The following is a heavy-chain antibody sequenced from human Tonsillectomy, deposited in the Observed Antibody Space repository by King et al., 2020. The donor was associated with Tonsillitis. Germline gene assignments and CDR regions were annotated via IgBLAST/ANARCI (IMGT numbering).Heavy chain of an antibody. CDR1: GFSLTTSGMC. J-gene: IGHJ3*02. D-gene: IGHD3-10*01. V-gene: IGHV2-70*01. Sequence: VTLKESGPALVKPPQTLTLTCTFSGFSLTTSGMCVSWIRQPPGKALEWLALIDWDDDKYYSTSLKTRLTISKDTSKNQVVLTMTNMDPVDTATYYCARISNYYGSGSGDAFDIWGQGTMVTVSS. CDR2: IDWDDDK. CDR3: ARISNYYGSGSGDAFDI.